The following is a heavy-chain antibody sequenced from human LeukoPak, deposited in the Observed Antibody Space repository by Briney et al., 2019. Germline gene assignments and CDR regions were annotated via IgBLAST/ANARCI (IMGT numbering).Heavy chain of an antibody. CDR3: ARPGGSYHGWFDP. J-gene: IGHJ5*02. V-gene: IGHV4-39*01. CDR2: IYYSGST. Sequence: SETLSLTCTVSGGSISSSSYYWGWIRQPPGKGLEWIGSIYYSGSTYYNPSLKSRVTISVDTSKNQFSLKLSSVTAADTAVYYCARPGGSYHGWFDPWGQGTLVTVSS. D-gene: IGHD1-26*01. CDR1: GGSISSSSYY.